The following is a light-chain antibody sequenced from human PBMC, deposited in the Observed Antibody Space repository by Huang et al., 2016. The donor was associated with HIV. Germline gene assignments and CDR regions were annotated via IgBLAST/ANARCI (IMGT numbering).Light chain of an antibody. Sequence: EIVLTQSPVTLSRSPGQRATLSCRASQSVDTYLAWYQQKPGQAPRLLIYDASNRATGIPARFSGSGSGTYFTLTISSLEPDDFVLYFCQQRSTWPPTFGGGTTMEIK. V-gene: IGKV3-11*01. CDR1: QSVDTY. CDR3: QQRSTWPPT. J-gene: IGKJ4*01. CDR2: DAS.